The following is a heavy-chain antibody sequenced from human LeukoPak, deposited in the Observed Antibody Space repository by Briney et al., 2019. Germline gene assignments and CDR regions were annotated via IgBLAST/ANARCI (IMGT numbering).Heavy chain of an antibody. V-gene: IGHV4-39*01. CDR3: AGRDYYDSSGYVDY. J-gene: IGHJ4*02. D-gene: IGHD3-22*01. CDR2: IYYSGST. Sequence: SETLSLTCTVSGGSISSSSYYWGWIRQPPGKGLEWIGSIYYSGSTYYHPSLKSRVTISVDTSKNQFSLKLSSVTAADTAVYYCAGRDYYDSSGYVDYWGQGTLVTVSS. CDR1: GGSISSSSYY.